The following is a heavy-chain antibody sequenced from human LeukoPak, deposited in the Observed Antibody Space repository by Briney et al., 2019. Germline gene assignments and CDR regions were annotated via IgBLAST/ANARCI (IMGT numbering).Heavy chain of an antibody. V-gene: IGHV4-31*03. CDR3: AEESGLSFDS. CDR2: IYYSGLT. J-gene: IGHJ4*02. D-gene: IGHD3-3*01. Sequence: SETLSLTCTVSGVSITTGGNYWTWLRQLPERGLEWLGYIYYSGLTSYNPSLQSRLSISRDTPKNQFSLTLTSVTAAGTAVYYCAEESGLSFDSWGQGGLVTVSS. CDR1: GVSITTGGNY.